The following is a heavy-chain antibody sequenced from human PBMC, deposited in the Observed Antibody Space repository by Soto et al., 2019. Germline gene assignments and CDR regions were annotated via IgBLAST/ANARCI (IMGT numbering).Heavy chain of an antibody. D-gene: IGHD3-10*01. CDR1: GYSITSDNY. CDR2: IYSGTT. CDR3: AKKGYYPSGKINLFDS. Sequence: PSETLSLTCAVSGYSITSDNYLVWIRHSPGKGLEWIGSIYSGTTYYNPSLKSRVTISQDTSKNQFSLRLTSVTAADTAIYYCAKKGYYPSGKINLFDSWGQGTLVTVSS. J-gene: IGHJ4*02. V-gene: IGHV4-38-2*01.